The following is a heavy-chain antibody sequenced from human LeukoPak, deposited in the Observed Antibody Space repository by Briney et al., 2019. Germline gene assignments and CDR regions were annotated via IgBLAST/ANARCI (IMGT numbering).Heavy chain of an antibody. CDR2: INHSGYT. CDR3: ARRTRGYSYGPYYYGMDV. J-gene: IGHJ6*02. V-gene: IGHV4-34*01. CDR1: GGSFSGYY. D-gene: IGHD5-18*01. Sequence: SETLSLTCAVYGGSFSGYYWSWIRQPPGKGLEWIGEINHSGYTNYNPSLKSRVTISVDTSKNQFSLKLSSVTAADAAVYYCARRTRGYSYGPYYYGMDVWGQGTTVTVSS.